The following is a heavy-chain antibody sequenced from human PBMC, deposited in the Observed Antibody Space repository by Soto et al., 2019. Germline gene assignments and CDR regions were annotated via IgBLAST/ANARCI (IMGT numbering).Heavy chain of an antibody. V-gene: IGHV3-23*01. D-gene: IGHD2-15*01. J-gene: IGHJ3*02. CDR1: GFTFSSYA. CDR3: AKLRGDIVVVVAATFDAFDI. Sequence: VGSLRLSCPASGFTFSSYAMSWVRQAPGKGLEWVSAISGSGGSTYYADSVKGRFTISRDNSKNTLYLQMNSLRAEDTAVYYCAKLRGDIVVVVAATFDAFDIWGQGTMVTVSS. CDR2: ISGSGGST.